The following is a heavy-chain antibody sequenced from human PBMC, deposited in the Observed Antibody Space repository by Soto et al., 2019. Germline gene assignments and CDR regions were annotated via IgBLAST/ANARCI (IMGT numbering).Heavy chain of an antibody. CDR3: ARAWARGSGHRPWSAP. CDR1: GGSCSGYC. CDR2: INHSGST. D-gene: IGHD3-10*01. J-gene: IGHJ5*02. Sequence: SEPLCLTWAVDGGSCSGYCWRWIRQPPGKGPEWIGKINHSGSTNYNPSLKSRVTISVDTSKNQFSLKLSSVTAADTAVYYCARAWARGSGHRPWSAPRGQGTLVTVSS. V-gene: IGHV4-34*01.